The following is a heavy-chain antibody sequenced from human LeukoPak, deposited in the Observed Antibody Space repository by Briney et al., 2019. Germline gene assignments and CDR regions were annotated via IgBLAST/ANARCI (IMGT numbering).Heavy chain of an antibody. CDR2: ISAYNGNT. D-gene: IGHD2-2*01. V-gene: IGHV1-18*01. CDR3: ARDQHEIVVVPAAVDFDY. CDR1: GYTFTSYG. Sequence: ASVKVSCKXSGYTFTSYGISWVRQAPGQGLEWMGWISAYNGNTNYSQKLQGRVTMTTDTSTSTAYMELRSLRSDDTAVYYCARDQHEIVVVPAAVDFDYWGQGTLVTVSS. J-gene: IGHJ4*02.